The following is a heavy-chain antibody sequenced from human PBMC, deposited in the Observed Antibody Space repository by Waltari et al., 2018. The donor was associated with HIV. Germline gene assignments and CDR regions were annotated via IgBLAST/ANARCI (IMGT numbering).Heavy chain of an antibody. CDR3: ARFLPSSYHDSSGYYSDY. D-gene: IGHD3-22*01. Sequence: QVQLQQWGAGLLKPSETLSLTCAVYGGSFGGYYWSGIRQPPGKGLEWIGEINHSGSTNYNPSLKSRVTISVDTSKNQFSLKLSSVTAADTAVYYCARFLPSSYHDSSGYYSDYWGQGTLVTVSS. J-gene: IGHJ4*02. V-gene: IGHV4-34*01. CDR2: INHSGST. CDR1: GGSFGGYY.